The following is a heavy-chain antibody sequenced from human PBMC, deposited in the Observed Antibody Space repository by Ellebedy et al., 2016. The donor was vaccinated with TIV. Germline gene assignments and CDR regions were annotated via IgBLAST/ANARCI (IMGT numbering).Heavy chain of an antibody. CDR2: INPSGGST. CDR1: GYTFTGYY. J-gene: IGHJ4*02. CDR3: ARDRRPEGFDY. Sequence: ASVKVSCXASGYTFTGYYMHWVRQAPGQGLEWMGWINPSGGSTSYAQKFQGRVTMTRDTSTSTVYMELSSLRSEDTAVYYCARDRRPEGFDYWGQGTLVTVSS. D-gene: IGHD6-6*01. V-gene: IGHV1-46*01.